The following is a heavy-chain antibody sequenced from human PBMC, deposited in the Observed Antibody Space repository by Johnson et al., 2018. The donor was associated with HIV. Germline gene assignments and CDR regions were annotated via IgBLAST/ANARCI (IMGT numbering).Heavy chain of an antibody. CDR1: GFTFSSYA. J-gene: IGHJ3*02. D-gene: IGHD2-15*01. CDR2: ISYVGSNK. Sequence: QVKRGEEGGGGGKKGRGGRRECGDCGFTFSSYAMHWVRQAPGKGLEWVAVISYVGSNKYYADSVKGRFTISRDNSKNTLYLQRNSLRAEDTAVYYCAREVVAAEVAGAFDIWGQGTMVTVSS. CDR3: AREVVAAEVAGAFDI. V-gene: IGHV3-30-3*01.